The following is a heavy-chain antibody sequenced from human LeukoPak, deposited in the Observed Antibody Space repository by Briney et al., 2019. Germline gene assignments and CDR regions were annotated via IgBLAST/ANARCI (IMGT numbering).Heavy chain of an antibody. CDR3: ARVSSMSTPSYNFDY. Sequence: GGSLRLSCAASGFTCSSYSMAWVRRAPGKGLEWVSSISSGSTSIYYADSLKGRFTISRDNAGNSLYLQMNSLRVEDTAIYYCARVSSMSTPSYNFDYWGQGTLVTVSS. CDR1: GFTCSSYS. J-gene: IGHJ4*02. CDR2: ISSGSTSI. D-gene: IGHD2-15*01. V-gene: IGHV3-21*01.